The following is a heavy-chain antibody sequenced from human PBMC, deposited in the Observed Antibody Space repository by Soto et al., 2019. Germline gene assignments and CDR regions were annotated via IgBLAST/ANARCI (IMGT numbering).Heavy chain of an antibody. CDR2: IDPTDSYT. CDR1: GYSFTTYW. V-gene: IGHV5-10-1*01. CDR3: ARLTLAHDSSGYHIFDY. D-gene: IGHD3-22*01. Sequence: GESLKISCQASGYSFTTYWISWVRQMPGKGLECMGRIDPTDSYTYYSPSFEGHVTMSVDRSINTAYLEWSSLKASDSAMYYCARLTLAHDSSGYHIFDYWGRGTLVTVSS. J-gene: IGHJ4*02.